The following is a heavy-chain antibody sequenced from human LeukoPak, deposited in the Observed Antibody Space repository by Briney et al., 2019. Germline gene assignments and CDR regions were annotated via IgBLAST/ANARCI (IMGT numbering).Heavy chain of an antibody. CDR2: IYPGDSDT. D-gene: IGHD6-19*01. Sequence: GASLKISCKGSGSIFTSYWIGWVRQLPGKGLEWMGIIYPGDSDTRYSPSFQGQVTISADKSISTAYLQWSSLKASDTAMYYCARPGYSSGWYGYYFDYWGQGTLVTVSS. V-gene: IGHV5-51*01. CDR3: ARPGYSSGWYGYYFDY. CDR1: GSIFTSYW. J-gene: IGHJ4*02.